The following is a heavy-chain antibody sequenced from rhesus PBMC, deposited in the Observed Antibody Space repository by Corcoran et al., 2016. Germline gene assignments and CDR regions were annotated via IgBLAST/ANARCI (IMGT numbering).Heavy chain of an antibody. J-gene: IGHJ4*01. CDR3: VRDWNDIDDTIYQY. CDR2: IRNQANGGTE. Sequence: EVQLVESGGGLAKPGGSLRLSCAASGFSFSDYSMAWVRQAPGKGPGWVGFIRNQANGGTEKYAASVKGRFIIARDDSRSTVSLQMNSLETEDTAVYYCVRDWNDIDDTIYQYWGQGVLVTVSS. V-gene: IGHV3S22*01. D-gene: IGHD1-32*01. CDR1: GFSFSDYS.